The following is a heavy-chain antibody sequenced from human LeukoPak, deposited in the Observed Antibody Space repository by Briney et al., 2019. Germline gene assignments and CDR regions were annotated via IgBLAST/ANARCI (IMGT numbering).Heavy chain of an antibody. V-gene: IGHV1-46*01. Sequence: ASVKVSCKASGYTFTSYYMHWVRQAPGQGLEWMGIINPSGGSTSYAQKFQGRVTMTRDMSTSTVYMELSSLRSEDTAVYYCAREGGWYGWFDPWGQGTMVTVSS. CDR3: AREGGWYGWFDP. CDR2: INPSGGST. J-gene: IGHJ3*01. CDR1: GYTFTSYY. D-gene: IGHD6-19*01.